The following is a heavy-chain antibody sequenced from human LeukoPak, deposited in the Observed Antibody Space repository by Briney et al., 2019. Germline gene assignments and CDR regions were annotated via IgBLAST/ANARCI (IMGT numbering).Heavy chain of an antibody. D-gene: IGHD1-26*01. J-gene: IGHJ6*03. CDR1: GITFSSYG. Sequence: GGSLRLSCAASGITFSSYGMSWVRQAPGKGLEWVSSISSTGGTTYYADSVKGRFTISRDNSKNTLYLQMNSLRAEDTAVYYCARVPAWSPTSYYYYMDVWGKGTTVTISS. CDR2: ISSTGGTT. CDR3: ARVPAWSPTSYYYYMDV. V-gene: IGHV3-23*01.